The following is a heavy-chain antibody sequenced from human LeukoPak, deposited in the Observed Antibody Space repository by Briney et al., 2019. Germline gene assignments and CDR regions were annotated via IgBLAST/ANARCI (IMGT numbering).Heavy chain of an antibody. CDR1: GGSLSTYY. J-gene: IGHJ5*02. D-gene: IGHD3-22*01. CDR2: IYYTGST. Sequence: SSETLSLTCTVSGGSLSTYYWSWIRQPPGKGLEWMGYIYYTGSTNHNPSLKSRVTMSVDTSKNQFSLKLNSVTAADTAVYYCARASGDYYNNWFDPWGQGTLVTVSS. V-gene: IGHV4-59*01. CDR3: ARASGDYYNNWFDP.